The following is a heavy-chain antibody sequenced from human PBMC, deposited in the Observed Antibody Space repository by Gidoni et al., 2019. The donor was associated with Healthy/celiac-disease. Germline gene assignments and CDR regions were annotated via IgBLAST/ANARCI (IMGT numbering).Heavy chain of an antibody. CDR3: AKHCSSTSCYLSV. J-gene: IGHJ4*02. D-gene: IGHD2-2*01. CDR1: GFPFSSYA. CDR2: ISGSGGST. Sequence: EVQLLESGGGLVQPGGSLRLSCAASGFPFSSYAMSWVRQAPGKGLEWVSAISGSGGSTYYADSVKGRFTISRDNSKNTLYLQMNSLRAEDTAVYYCAKHCSSTSCYLSVWGQGTLVTVSS. V-gene: IGHV3-23*01.